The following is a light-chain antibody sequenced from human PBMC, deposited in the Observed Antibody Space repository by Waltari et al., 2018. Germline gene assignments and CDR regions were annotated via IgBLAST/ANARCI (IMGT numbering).Light chain of an antibody. CDR2: KAS. V-gene: IGKV1-5*01. J-gene: IGKJ2*03. CDR3: LQYSRSPYS. Sequence: QITQSPSSLSASVGDTVTITSRSSHPISSWLDWYQQKPGKAPKLLIYKASSLQCGVPSRFSGSGSGTEFTLNISSLQPEDFATYYCLQYSRSPYSFGQGTKVDIK. CDR1: HPISSW.